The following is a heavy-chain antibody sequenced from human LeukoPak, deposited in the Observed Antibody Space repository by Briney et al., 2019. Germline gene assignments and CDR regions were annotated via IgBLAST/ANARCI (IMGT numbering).Heavy chain of an antibody. Sequence: PSETLSLTCTVSGDSISSLHWSWIRQPPGKRLERIGSTYNSGSTNYNPSLQSRVTISVDTSKNQLSLKLSSVTAADTAMYYCAGGLQWLAHDCWGQGTLVTVSS. D-gene: IGHD6-19*01. CDR3: AGGLQWLAHDC. J-gene: IGHJ4*02. CDR2: TYNSGST. V-gene: IGHV4-59*08. CDR1: GDSISSLH.